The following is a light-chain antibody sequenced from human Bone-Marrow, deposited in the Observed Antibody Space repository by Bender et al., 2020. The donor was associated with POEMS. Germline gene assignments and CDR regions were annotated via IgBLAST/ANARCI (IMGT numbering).Light chain of an antibody. Sequence: QSVLTQPPSASGTPGQRVTISCSGSNSNIGTNAVNWYQQFPGTAPKLLIYSDNQRPSGVPDRFYAFKSGTSASLAISGLPSEDEADYCCAAWDAGLRGGVFGGGTKLTVL. CDR3: AAWDAGLRGGV. J-gene: IGLJ3*02. V-gene: IGLV1-44*01. CDR2: SDN. CDR1: NSNIGTNA.